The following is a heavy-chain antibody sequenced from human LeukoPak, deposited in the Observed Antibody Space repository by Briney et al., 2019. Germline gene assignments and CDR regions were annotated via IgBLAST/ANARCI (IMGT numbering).Heavy chain of an antibody. V-gene: IGHV5-51*01. D-gene: IGHD3-10*01. Sequence: GESLKISCKGSGYSFTTYWIGWVRQMPGKGLEWMGIIYPSDSNTRYSPSFQGQVSFSADKSINTAYLHWSSLKASDTAMYYCARPRTAGSGYDGFDIWGQGTVVTVSS. CDR3: ARPRTAGSGYDGFDI. J-gene: IGHJ3*02. CDR2: IYPSDSNT. CDR1: GYSFTTYW.